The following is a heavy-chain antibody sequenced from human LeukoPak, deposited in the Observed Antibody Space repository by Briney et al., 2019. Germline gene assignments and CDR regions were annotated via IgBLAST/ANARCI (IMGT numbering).Heavy chain of an antibody. J-gene: IGHJ4*02. Sequence: GGSLRLSCAASGFTSSSYAMSWVRQAPGKGLEWVSAISGSGGSTYYADSVKGRFTISRDNSKNTLYLQMNSLRAEDTAVYYCARGGYSYGVDYWGQGTLVTVSS. D-gene: IGHD5-18*01. CDR1: GFTSSSYA. CDR3: ARGGYSYGVDY. CDR2: ISGSGGST. V-gene: IGHV3-23*01.